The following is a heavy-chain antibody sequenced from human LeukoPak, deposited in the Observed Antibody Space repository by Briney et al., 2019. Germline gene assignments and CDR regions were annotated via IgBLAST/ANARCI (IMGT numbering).Heavy chain of an antibody. D-gene: IGHD5-12*01. J-gene: IGHJ1*01. CDR2: TFHTGRT. CDR3: ASSSGYDSAVYFPH. V-gene: IGHV4-59*12. CDR1: GGSIRSYY. Sequence: SETLSLTCSVSGGSIRSYYWSWIRQPPGKGLEWIGYTFHTGRTNYNPSLKSRVTISLDTSKNQFSLKVSSVTAADTAVYYCASSSGYDSAVYFPHWGQGTLLTASS.